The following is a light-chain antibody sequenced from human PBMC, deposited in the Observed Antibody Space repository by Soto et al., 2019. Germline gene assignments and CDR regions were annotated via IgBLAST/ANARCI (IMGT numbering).Light chain of an antibody. CDR2: GNH. J-gene: IGLJ3*02. CDR3: ATWDDSLHGYWV. Sequence: QSVLIQPPSASGTPGQRVTISCSGSGSNIGSNFVNWYQQVPGTAPKLLIYGNHQRLSGVPDRFSGSKSGTSASLAISGLQSEDEAQYYCATWDDSLHGYWVFGGGTKVTVL. V-gene: IGLV1-44*01. CDR1: GSNIGSNF.